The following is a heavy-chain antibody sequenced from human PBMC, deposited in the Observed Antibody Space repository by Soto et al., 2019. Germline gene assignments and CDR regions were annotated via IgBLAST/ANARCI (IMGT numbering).Heavy chain of an antibody. D-gene: IGHD6-6*01. CDR3: AKLGAARYHYYYGMDV. Sequence: GGSLRLSCAASGFTFSSYAMSWVRQAPGKGLEWVSAISGSGGSTYYADSVKGRFTISRDNSKNTLYLQMNSLRAEDTAVYYCAKLGAARYHYYYGMDVWGQGTTVTVSS. CDR2: ISGSGGST. J-gene: IGHJ6*02. V-gene: IGHV3-23*01. CDR1: GFTFSSYA.